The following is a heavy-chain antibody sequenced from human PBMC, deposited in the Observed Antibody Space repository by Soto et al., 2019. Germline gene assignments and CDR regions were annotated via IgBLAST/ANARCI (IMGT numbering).Heavy chain of an antibody. J-gene: IGHJ6*02. CDR1: GYTFTSYD. Sequence: QVQLVQSGAEVKKPGASVKVSCKASGYTFTSYDINWVRQATGQRLEWMGWMNPNSGNTRYAQKFQGRVTMTRNSSISRAYMEEGRLGSDDTAGYDWARERTETTSMDLGGQGTAVTVSS. CDR3: ARERTETTSMDL. V-gene: IGHV1-8*02. D-gene: IGHD1-1*01. CDR2: MNPNSGNT.